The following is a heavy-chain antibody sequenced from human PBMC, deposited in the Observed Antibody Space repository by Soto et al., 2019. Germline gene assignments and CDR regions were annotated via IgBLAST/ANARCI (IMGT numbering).Heavy chain of an antibody. D-gene: IGHD3-3*01. V-gene: IGHV4-34*01. Sequence: SETLSLTCTVSGGSVSPYYWSWIRQPPGKGLEWIGEINHSGSTNYNPSLKSRVTISVDTSKNQFSLKLSSVTAADTAVYYCARLDYDFWSGYYRTHDYWGQGTLVTVSS. J-gene: IGHJ4*02. CDR3: ARLDYDFWSGYYRTHDY. CDR2: INHSGST. CDR1: GGSVSPYY.